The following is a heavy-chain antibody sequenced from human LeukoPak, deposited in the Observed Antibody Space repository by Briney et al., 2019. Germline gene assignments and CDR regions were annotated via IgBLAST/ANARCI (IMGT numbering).Heavy chain of an antibody. CDR3: ARAMITFGGVIEGFDY. D-gene: IGHD3-16*02. J-gene: IGHJ4*02. V-gene: IGHV4-59*01. CDR2: IYYSGST. Sequence: PSETLSLTCTVSGGSISSSYWSWLRQPPGKGLEWIGYIYYSGSTNYNPSLKSRVTISVDTSKNQFSLKLSSVTAADTAVYYCARAMITFGGVIEGFDYWGQGTLVTVSS. CDR1: GGSISSSY.